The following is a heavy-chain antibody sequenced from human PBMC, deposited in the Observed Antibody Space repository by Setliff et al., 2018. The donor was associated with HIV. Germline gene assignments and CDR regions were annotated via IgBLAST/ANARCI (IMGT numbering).Heavy chain of an antibody. V-gene: IGHV4-38-2*02. J-gene: IGHJ6*02. D-gene: IGHD3-3*01. CDR2: IYHSGST. Sequence: SETLSLTCTVSGYSISSDYYWGWIRQPPGKGLEWIGNIYHSGSTYYNPSLKSRVTISVDTPKNQFSLKLSSVTAADAAVYYCALGYYNFWSGYFGNYGMDVWGQGTTVTVSS. CDR1: GYSISSDYY. CDR3: ALGYYNFWSGYFGNYGMDV.